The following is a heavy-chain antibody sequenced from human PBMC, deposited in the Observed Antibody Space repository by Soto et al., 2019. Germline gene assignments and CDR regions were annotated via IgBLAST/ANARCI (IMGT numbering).Heavy chain of an antibody. J-gene: IGHJ4*02. CDR2: TYYRSKWYN. D-gene: IGHD3-3*01. V-gene: IGHV6-1*01. Sequence: QSQTLSLTCAISGDSVSSNSAAWNWIRQSPSRGLEWLERTYYRSKWYNDYAVSVKSRITINPDTSKNQFSLQLNSVTPEDTAVYYCASTYYDFWSGYGSSIYFDYWGQGTLVTVSS. CDR1: GDSVSSNSAA. CDR3: ASTYYDFWSGYGSSIYFDY.